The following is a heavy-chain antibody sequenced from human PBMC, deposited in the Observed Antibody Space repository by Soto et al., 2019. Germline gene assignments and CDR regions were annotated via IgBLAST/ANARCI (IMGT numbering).Heavy chain of an antibody. D-gene: IGHD6-25*01. Sequence: EVKLVESGGGLVKPGGSLRLSCAASGYSFIDAWMNWVRQAPGKGLEWVGRIKSFADGGTTEYAAPVKGRFSISRDDSTFTVFLQMNSLQTEDTAVYYCTSRPKAAEIRVGSLDFWGRGTLVTVSA. CDR1: GYSFIDAW. J-gene: IGHJ4*02. V-gene: IGHV3-15*07. CDR2: IKSFADGGTT. CDR3: TSRPKAAEIRVGSLDF.